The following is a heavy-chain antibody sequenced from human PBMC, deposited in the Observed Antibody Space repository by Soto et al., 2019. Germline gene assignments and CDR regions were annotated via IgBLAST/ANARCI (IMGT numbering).Heavy chain of an antibody. CDR1: GFTCSSYA. CDR3: AKDAPFIVVVVAAAFDI. V-gene: IGHV3-23*01. J-gene: IGHJ3*02. CDR2: ISGSGGST. D-gene: IGHD2-15*01. Sequence: GGSMRLSWAASGFTCSSYAMSWVRQAPGKGLEWVSAISGSGGSTYYADSVKGRFTISRDNSKNTLYLQMNSLRAEDTAVYYCAKDAPFIVVVVAAAFDIWGQGTMVTVSS.